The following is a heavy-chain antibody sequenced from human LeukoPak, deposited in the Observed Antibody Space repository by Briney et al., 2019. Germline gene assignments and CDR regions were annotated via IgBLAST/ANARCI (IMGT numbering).Heavy chain of an antibody. D-gene: IGHD6-19*01. CDR2: IYYSGST. CDR3: ARGPRSSIAVAGTFFSD. V-gene: IGHV4-61*01. Sequence: SETLSLTCTVSGGSFSSGSYYWSWIRQPPGKGLEWIGYIYYSGSTNYNPSLKSRVTISVDTSKNQFSLKLSSVTAADTAVYYCARGPRSSIAVAGTFFSDWGQGTLVTVSS. J-gene: IGHJ4*02. CDR1: GGSFSSGSYY.